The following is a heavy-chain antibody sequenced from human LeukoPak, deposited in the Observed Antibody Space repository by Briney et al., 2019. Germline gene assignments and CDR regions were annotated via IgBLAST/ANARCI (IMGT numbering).Heavy chain of an antibody. D-gene: IGHD1-26*01. CDR1: GGSISSYY. J-gene: IGHJ3*02. Sequence: SETLSLTCTVSGGSISSYYWSWIRQPAGKGLEWIGRIYTSGSTNYNPSLKSRVTISVDTSKNQFSLKLSSVTAADTAVYYCARDVKGSYGRYRVFDIWGKGKMVTVFS. CDR2: IYTSGST. V-gene: IGHV4-4*07. CDR3: ARDVKGSYGRYRVFDI.